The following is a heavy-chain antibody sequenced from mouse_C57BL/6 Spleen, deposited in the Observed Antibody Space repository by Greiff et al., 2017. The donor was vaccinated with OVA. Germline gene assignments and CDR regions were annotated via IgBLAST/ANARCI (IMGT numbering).Heavy chain of an antibody. J-gene: IGHJ3*01. V-gene: IGHV14-1*01. CDR1: GFNIKDYY. CDR2: IDPEDGDT. Sequence: VQLQQSGAELVRPGASVKLSCTASGFNIKDYYMHWVKQRPEQGLEWIGRIDPEDGDTEYAPKFQGKATMTADPSSNPAYLQLSSLTSEDTAVYYCTTSYGSSYEFAYWGQGTLVTVSA. D-gene: IGHD1-1*01. CDR3: TTSYGSSYEFAY.